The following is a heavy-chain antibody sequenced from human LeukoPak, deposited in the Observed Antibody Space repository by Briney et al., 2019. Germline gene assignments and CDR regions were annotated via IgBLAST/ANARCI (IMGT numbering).Heavy chain of an antibody. V-gene: IGHV3-33*01. D-gene: IGHD6-19*01. Sequence: GRSLRLSCAASGFTFSRYGMHWVRQAPGKGLEWVAVIWYDGSNKYYADSVKGRFTISRDNSKNTLYLQVNSLRAEDTAVYYCARDTRKQWLGNDYYYYGMDVWGQGTTVTVSS. J-gene: IGHJ6*02. CDR3: ARDTRKQWLGNDYYYYGMDV. CDR2: IWYDGSNK. CDR1: GFTFSRYG.